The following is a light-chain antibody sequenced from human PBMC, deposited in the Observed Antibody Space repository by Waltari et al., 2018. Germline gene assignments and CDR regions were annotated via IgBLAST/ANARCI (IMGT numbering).Light chain of an antibody. CDR3: QQHSNWPMT. CDR2: DAN. CDR1: QGISNY. J-gene: IGKJ4*01. Sequence: EVVLTQSPATLSLSPGETATLSCRASQGISNYLAWYQHKPGQAPRLLIYDANNRATGIPARFGGSGSGTDFTLTISSLDPEDFAVYFCQQHSNWPMTFGGGTKVEIK. V-gene: IGKV3-11*01.